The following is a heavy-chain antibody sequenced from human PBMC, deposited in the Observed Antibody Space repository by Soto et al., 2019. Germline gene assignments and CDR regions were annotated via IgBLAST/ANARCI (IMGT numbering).Heavy chain of an antibody. D-gene: IGHD2-15*01. CDR2: INWNGGST. Sequence: GGSLRLSCAASGFTFDDYGMSWVRQAPGKGLEWVSGINWNGGSTGYADSVKGRFTISRDNAKNSLYLQMNSLRAEDTALYHCAREGDILVVVAATPAVGDYYYYMDVWGKGTTVTVSS. CDR3: AREGDILVVVAATPAVGDYYYYMDV. CDR1: GFTFDDYG. V-gene: IGHV3-20*01. J-gene: IGHJ6*03.